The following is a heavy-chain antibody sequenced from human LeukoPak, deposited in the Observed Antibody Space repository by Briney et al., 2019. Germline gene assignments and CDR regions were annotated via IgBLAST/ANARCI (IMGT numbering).Heavy chain of an antibody. D-gene: IGHD5-12*01. CDR1: GGSISSYY. CDR2: IYYSGST. J-gene: IGHJ4*02. CDR3: ARGDDYKSTLFDD. V-gene: IGHV4-59*01. Sequence: PSETLSLTCTVSGGSISSYYWSWIRQPPGKGREWIGYIYYSGSTNYNPSLKSRVTISVDTSKHQFSLKLTAATAADTAVYYCARGDDYKSTLFDDWGKGTLVTVSS.